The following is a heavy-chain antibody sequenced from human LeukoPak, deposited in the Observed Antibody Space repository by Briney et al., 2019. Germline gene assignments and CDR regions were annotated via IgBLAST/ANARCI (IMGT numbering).Heavy chain of an antibody. CDR2: MNPNSGNT. CDR1: GYTFTSYD. V-gene: IGHV1-8*01. J-gene: IGHJ4*02. CDR3: ARVSPPRGFDY. Sequence: ASVKVSCKASGYTFTSYDINWVRQATGQGLEWMGWMNPNSGNTGYAQKLQGRVTMTTDTSTSTAYMELRSLRSDDTAVYYCARVSPPRGFDYWGQGTLVTVSS. D-gene: IGHD3-16*01.